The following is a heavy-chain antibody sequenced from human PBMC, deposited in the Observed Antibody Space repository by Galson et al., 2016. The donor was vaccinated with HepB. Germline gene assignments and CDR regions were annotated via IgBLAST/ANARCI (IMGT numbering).Heavy chain of an antibody. CDR3: ARDHLWAFDY. Sequence: SLRLSCAASGVTFRSYSMNWVRQAPGKGLEWVSYISGGAIYYSDSVKGRFTISRDNAKNSLYLQMSSLRAEDTAVYYCARDHLWAFDYWGQGTLVTVPS. V-gene: IGHV3-48*04. CDR1: GVTFRSYS. J-gene: IGHJ4*02. D-gene: IGHD7-27*01. CDR2: ISGGAI.